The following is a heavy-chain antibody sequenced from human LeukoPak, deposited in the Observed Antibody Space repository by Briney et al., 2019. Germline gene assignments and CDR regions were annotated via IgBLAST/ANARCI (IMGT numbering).Heavy chain of an antibody. J-gene: IGHJ4*02. CDR2: ISDTGNTK. Sequence: PGGSLRLSCAASGFTFSDYYMSWIRQAPGKGLEWVSYISDTGNTKYYADSVKGRFTISRDNTKSSLSLQMNSLTAEDTAFYYCAKDERNWNYNLASQTYDWGQGTLVTVSS. V-gene: IGHV3-11*01. CDR3: AKDERNWNYNLASQTYD. CDR1: GFTFSDYY. D-gene: IGHD1-7*01.